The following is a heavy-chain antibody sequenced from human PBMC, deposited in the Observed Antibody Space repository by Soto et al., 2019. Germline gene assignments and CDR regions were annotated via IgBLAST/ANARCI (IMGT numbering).Heavy chain of an antibody. CDR2: IYYSGSN. D-gene: IGHD2-15*01. CDR3: ARHALGYCTGGSCTRYWYFDL. V-gene: IGHV4-39*01. CDR1: DGSISSSSYY. J-gene: IGHJ2*01. Sequence: QLQLQESGPGLVKPSETLSLTCTVSDGSISSSSYYWGWIRQPPGKGLEWSGSIYYSGSNDYNPSLKSRVTRSVATSKNQFSLKLSFVTAADPAVYYCARHALGYCTGGSCTRYWYFDLWGRGTMVTVSS.